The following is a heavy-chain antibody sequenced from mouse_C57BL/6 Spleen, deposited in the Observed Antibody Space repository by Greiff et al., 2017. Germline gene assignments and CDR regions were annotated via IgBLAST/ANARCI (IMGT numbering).Heavy chain of an antibody. V-gene: IGHV5-17*01. Sequence: DVMLVESGGGLVKPGGSLKLSCAASGFTFSDYGMHWVRQAPEKGLEWVAYISSGSSTIYYADTVKGRFTISRDNAKNTLFLQMTSLRSEDTAMYYCARHYGSWYAMDYWGQGTSVTVSS. CDR1: GFTFSDYG. J-gene: IGHJ4*01. CDR2: ISSGSSTI. D-gene: IGHD1-1*01. CDR3: ARHYGSWYAMDY.